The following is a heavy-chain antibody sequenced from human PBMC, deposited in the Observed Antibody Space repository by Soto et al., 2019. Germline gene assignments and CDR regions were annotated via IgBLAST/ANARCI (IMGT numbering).Heavy chain of an antibody. J-gene: IGHJ4*02. CDR3: ARVHYDSSGYYYFVEVDD. Sequence: SVKVSCKASGYTFTSYGISWVRQAPGQGLEWMGWISAYNGNTNYAQKLQGRVTMTTDTSTSTAYMELRSLRSDDTAVYYCARVHYDSSGYYYFVEVDDWGQGTLVTVSS. CDR2: ISAYNGNT. D-gene: IGHD3-22*01. CDR1: GYTFTSYG. V-gene: IGHV1-18*01.